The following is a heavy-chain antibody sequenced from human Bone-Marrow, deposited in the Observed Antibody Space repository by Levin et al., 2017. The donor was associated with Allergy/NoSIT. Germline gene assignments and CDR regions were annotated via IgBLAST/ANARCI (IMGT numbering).Heavy chain of an antibody. CDR1: GFTFSGSS. D-gene: IGHD5-18*01. CDR3: TTGGYSYGTVRDY. CDR2: IRSKANSYAT. J-gene: IGHJ4*02. V-gene: IGHV3-73*01. Sequence: GESLKISCAASGFTFSGSSIHWIRQASGKGLEWVGRIRSKANSYATAYAASMKGRCTISRDESKNTAYLQMNSLKTDDTAVYYCTTGGYSYGTVRDYWGQGTLVTVSS.